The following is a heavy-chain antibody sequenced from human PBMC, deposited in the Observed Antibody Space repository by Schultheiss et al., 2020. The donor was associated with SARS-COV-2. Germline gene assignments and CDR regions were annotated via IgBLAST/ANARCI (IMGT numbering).Heavy chain of an antibody. CDR3: AKGGYYDILTGYYPNYFDY. CDR1: GDSISSTT. CDR2: IWYDGSNK. V-gene: IGHV3-33*06. D-gene: IGHD3-9*01. J-gene: IGHJ4*02. Sequence: GESLKISCTVSGDSISSTTFYWGWIRQPPGKGLEWVAVIWYDGSNKYYADSVKGRFTISRDNSKNTLYLQMNSLRAEDTAVYYCAKGGYYDILTGYYPNYFDYWGQGTLVTVSS.